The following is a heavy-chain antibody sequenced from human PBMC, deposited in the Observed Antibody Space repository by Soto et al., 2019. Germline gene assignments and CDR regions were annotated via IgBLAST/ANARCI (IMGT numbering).Heavy chain of an antibody. Sequence: GGPLRLSCEASGFTVSSYALSWVRQAPEKGLEWVSAISGSGGSTYYADSVKGRFTISRDNSKNTLYLQMNSLRAEDTAVYYCAKDRASGWYPNWFDPWGQGTLVTGSS. CDR1: GFTVSSYA. CDR3: AKDRASGWYPNWFDP. V-gene: IGHV3-23*01. D-gene: IGHD6-19*01. CDR2: ISGSGGST. J-gene: IGHJ5*02.